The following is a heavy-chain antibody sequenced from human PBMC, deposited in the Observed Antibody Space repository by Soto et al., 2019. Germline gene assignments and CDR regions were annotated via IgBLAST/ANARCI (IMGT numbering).Heavy chain of an antibody. Sequence: SETLCLTCNGSGVSVIGYHWSWIRQPPGKVLEWIGYVNNNGNTDYNPSLESRVTISVDTSRNQISLYLTSVTTADTAIHYCATTPRYWGPGTGLTLAS. V-gene: IGHV4-59*02. CDR2: VNNNGNT. J-gene: IGHJ4*02. D-gene: IGHD1-1*01. CDR3: ATTPRY. CDR1: GVSVIGYH.